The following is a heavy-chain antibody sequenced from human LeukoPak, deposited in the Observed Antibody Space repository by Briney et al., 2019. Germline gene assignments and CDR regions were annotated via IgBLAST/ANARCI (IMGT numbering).Heavy chain of an antibody. Sequence: GGSLRLSCATSGFTFSSYGMHWVRQAPGKGLEWVSYISSSGSTIYYADSVKGRFTISRDNAKNSLYLQMNSLRAEDTAVYYCARGLLWFGDFDYWGQGTLVTVSS. J-gene: IGHJ4*02. CDR2: ISSSGSTI. V-gene: IGHV3-48*04. CDR1: GFTFSSYG. D-gene: IGHD3-10*01. CDR3: ARGLLWFGDFDY.